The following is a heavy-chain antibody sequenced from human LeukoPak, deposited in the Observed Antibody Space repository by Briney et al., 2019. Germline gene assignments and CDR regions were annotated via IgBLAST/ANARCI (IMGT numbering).Heavy chain of an antibody. V-gene: IGHV1-8*03. CDR3: ARGAYYYGSGSYNA. CDR2: MNPNSGNT. CDR1: GYTFTSYD. Sequence: ASVKVSCKASGYTFTSYDINWVRQATGQGLEWMGWMNPNSGNTGYAQKFQGRVTITRNTSISTAYMELSSLRSEDTAVYYCARGAYYYGSGSYNAWGQGTLVTVSS. J-gene: IGHJ5*02. D-gene: IGHD3-10*01.